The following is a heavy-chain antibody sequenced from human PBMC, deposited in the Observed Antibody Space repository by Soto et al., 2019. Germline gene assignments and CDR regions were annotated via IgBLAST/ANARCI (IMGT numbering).Heavy chain of an antibody. D-gene: IGHD2-21*01. J-gene: IGHJ4*02. CDR1: GYTFINYY. V-gene: IGHV1-46*01. CDR3: ARDLAAGDL. CDR2: INPMSGAT. Sequence: QAHLVQSGAEVREPGASVKASCRTSGYTFINYYIHWVRQAPGHGLEWMAIINPMSGATNYAQKFQGRITLTMDTSTTTVYMEVSSLTSEDTAVYYCARDLAAGDLWGQGTLVTVSS.